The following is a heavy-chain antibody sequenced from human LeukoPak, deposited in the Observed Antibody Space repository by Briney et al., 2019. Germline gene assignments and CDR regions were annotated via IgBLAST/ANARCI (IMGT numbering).Heavy chain of an antibody. Sequence: SETLSLTCTVSGGSISSYYWGWVRQPVGKGLEWIGHIFPGGSSNYNPSLRSRVTMSVDTSKKQFSLRLSSVTAVDTALYYCARLHQSGTTDYWGQGTLVTVSS. J-gene: IGHJ4*02. CDR3: ARLHQSGTTDY. V-gene: IGHV4-4*07. CDR1: GGSISSYY. CDR2: IFPGGSS. D-gene: IGHD1-1*01.